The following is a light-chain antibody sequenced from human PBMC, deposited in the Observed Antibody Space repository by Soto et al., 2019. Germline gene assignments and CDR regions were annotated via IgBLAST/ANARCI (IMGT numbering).Light chain of an antibody. J-gene: IGKJ1*01. CDR1: QTVTKSY. Sequence: ETVLTQSPGTLSLSPGERATLSCRASQTVTKSYLAWYQQKPGQAPRLLIFGTSSRATGVPDRFSGSGSGTDFTLPISSLEPEDFAVYFCQQSGSSPWTFGHGTKVEIK. CDR3: QQSGSSPWT. CDR2: GTS. V-gene: IGKV3-20*01.